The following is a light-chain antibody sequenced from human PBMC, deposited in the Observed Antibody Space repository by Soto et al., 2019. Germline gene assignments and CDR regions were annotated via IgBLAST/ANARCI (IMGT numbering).Light chain of an antibody. Sequence: EIVITQSPATLSVPPGERATLSCRASQSVSSNLAWYQQKPGQAPRLLIYGASTRATGIPARFSGSGSGTEFTLTISSLQSEDFAVYYCQQYNNWPRTFGQGTKVDI. J-gene: IGKJ1*01. CDR2: GAS. CDR3: QQYNNWPRT. V-gene: IGKV3-15*01. CDR1: QSVSSN.